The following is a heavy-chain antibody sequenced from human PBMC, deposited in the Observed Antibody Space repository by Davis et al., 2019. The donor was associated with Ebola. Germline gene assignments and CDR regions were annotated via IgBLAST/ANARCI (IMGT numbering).Heavy chain of an antibody. CDR3: ARTSIVGTTTTASDI. V-gene: IGHV1-18*01. CDR1: GYSFRSYA. CDR2: ISAYNGNT. D-gene: IGHD1-26*01. J-gene: IGHJ3*02. Sequence: ASVKVSCKASGYSFRSYAISWVRQAPGQGLEWMGWISAYNGNTNYAQKVQGRVTMTTDTSTGTAYLDLRSLRSDDTAVYFCARTSIVGTTTTASDIWGQGTLVTVSS.